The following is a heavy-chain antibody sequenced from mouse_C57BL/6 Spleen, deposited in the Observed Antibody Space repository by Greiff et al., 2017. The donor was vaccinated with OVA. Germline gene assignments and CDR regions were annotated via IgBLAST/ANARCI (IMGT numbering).Heavy chain of an antibody. D-gene: IGHD1-1*01. CDR2: IDPEDGET. V-gene: IGHV14-2*01. CDR1: GFNIKDYY. CDR3: ARAGLVTTVNWYFDV. Sequence: VQLQQSGAELVKPGASVKLSCTASGFNIKDYYMRWVKQRTEQGLEWIGRIDPEDGETKYAPKFQGTATRTADTYSNTAYLQLSSLTSEDTAVDYCARAGLVTTVNWYFDVWGTGTTVTVSS. J-gene: IGHJ1*03.